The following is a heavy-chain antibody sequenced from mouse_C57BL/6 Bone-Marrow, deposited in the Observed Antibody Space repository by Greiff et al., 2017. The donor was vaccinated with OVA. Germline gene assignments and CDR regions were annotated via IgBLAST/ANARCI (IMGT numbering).Heavy chain of an antibody. CDR2: IYPRDGST. CDR3: ARRSYYGSSYGYYAMDY. D-gene: IGHD1-1*01. V-gene: IGHV1-85*01. Sequence: QVQLQQSGPELVKPGASVKLSCKASGYTFTSYDINWVKQRPGQGLEWIGWIYPRDGSTKYNEKFKGKATLTVDTSSSTAYMELHSLTSEDSAVYFCARRSYYGSSYGYYAMDYWGQGTSVTVSS. CDR1: GYTFTSYD. J-gene: IGHJ4*01.